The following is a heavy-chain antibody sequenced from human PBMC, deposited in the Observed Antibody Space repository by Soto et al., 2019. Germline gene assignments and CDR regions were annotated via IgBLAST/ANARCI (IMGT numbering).Heavy chain of an antibody. J-gene: IGHJ4*02. V-gene: IGHV3-66*01. CDR2: IYSDGRT. CDR1: GLTVSSNY. D-gene: IGHD4-4*01. Sequence: PGGSLRLSCAASGLTVSSNYMSWVRQAPGKGLEWVSIIYSDGRTLYADSVKGRFTISRDNSKNTLFLQMNSLRAEDTALYYGERAQTITTNYDCWGQVNLVTVSS. CDR3: ERAQTITTNYDC.